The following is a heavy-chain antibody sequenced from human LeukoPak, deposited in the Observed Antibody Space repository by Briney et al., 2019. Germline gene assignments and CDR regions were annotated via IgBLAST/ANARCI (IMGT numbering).Heavy chain of an antibody. J-gene: IGHJ4*02. D-gene: IGHD3-10*01. CDR2: IYTSGST. Sequence: SETRSLTCTVSGGSISSDDWSWIRQPAGKGLEWIGRIYTSGSTNYNPSLKSRVTMSVDTSKNQFSLKLSSVTAADTAVYYCARGTNYYGRFDYWGQGTLVTVSS. CDR3: ARGTNYYGRFDY. CDR1: GGSISSDD. V-gene: IGHV4-4*07.